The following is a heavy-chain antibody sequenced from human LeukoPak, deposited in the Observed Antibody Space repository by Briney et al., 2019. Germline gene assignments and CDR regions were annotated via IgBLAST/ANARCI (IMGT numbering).Heavy chain of an antibody. Sequence: PSETLSLTCAVSGGSFSGYYWSWLRQPPGKGLEWIGEINHSGSTNYNPSLTSRVTISVDTSKNQFSLKRSSVTAADTAVYYCARVAEGIYSSSWYDPGYYYYYYMDVWGKGTTVTASS. CDR3: ARVAEGIYSSSWYDPGYYYYYYMDV. CDR2: INHSGST. D-gene: IGHD6-13*01. CDR1: GGSFSGYY. V-gene: IGHV4-34*01. J-gene: IGHJ6*03.